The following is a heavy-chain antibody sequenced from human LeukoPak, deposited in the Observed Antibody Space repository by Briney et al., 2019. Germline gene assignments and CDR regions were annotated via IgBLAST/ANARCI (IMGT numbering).Heavy chain of an antibody. CDR2: ISYDGSNK. J-gene: IGHJ4*02. Sequence: GGSLRLSCAASGFTFSSYAMHWVRQAPGKGLEWVAVISYDGSNKYYADSVKGRFTISRDNSKNTLYLQMNSLRAEDTAVYYCAREADGDRFDYWSQGTLVTVSS. CDR1: GFTFSSYA. D-gene: IGHD4-17*01. CDR3: AREADGDRFDY. V-gene: IGHV3-30-3*01.